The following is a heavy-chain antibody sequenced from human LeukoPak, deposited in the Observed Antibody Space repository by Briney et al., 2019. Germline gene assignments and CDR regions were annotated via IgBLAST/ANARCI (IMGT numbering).Heavy chain of an antibody. V-gene: IGHV5-51*01. D-gene: IGHD5-12*01. J-gene: IGHJ4*02. CDR1: GYSFTSYW. CDR2: IYPGDSDT. Sequence: GESLKISCKGSGYSFTSYWIGWVRQMPGKGLEWMGIIYPGDSDTRDSPSFQGQVTISVDKSISTAYLQWSSLKASDTAMYYCARRWLRSEYDYWGQGTLVTVSS. CDR3: ARRWLRSEYDY.